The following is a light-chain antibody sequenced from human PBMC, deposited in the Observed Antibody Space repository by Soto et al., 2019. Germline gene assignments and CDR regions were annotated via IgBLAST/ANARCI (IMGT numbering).Light chain of an antibody. CDR1: QSVSNNY. J-gene: IGKJ1*01. CDR2: GAS. Sequence: EIVLTQSPGTLSLSPGERATLSCRASQSVSNNYLAWYKQKPGQAPRLLIYGASNRATGIPDRFSGSGSGTDFTLTISRLEPDEFAVYDCQQYGSSGTFGQGTKVDIK. CDR3: QQYGSSGT. V-gene: IGKV3-20*01.